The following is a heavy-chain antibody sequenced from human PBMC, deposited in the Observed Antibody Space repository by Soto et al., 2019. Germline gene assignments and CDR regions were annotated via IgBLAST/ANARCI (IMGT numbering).Heavy chain of an antibody. CDR3: ARAVRLREFQH. CDR1: GFTFSSYS. Sequence: GGSLRLSCAASGFTFSSYSMNWVRQAPGKGLEWVSSISSSSSYIYYADSVKGRFTISRDNAKNSLYLQMNSLRAEDTAVYYCARAVRLREFQHWGQGTLVTVSS. V-gene: IGHV3-21*01. D-gene: IGHD4-17*01. J-gene: IGHJ1*01. CDR2: ISSSSSYI.